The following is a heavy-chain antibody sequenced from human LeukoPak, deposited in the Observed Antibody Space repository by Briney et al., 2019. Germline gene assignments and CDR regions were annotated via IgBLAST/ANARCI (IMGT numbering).Heavy chain of an antibody. Sequence: GGSLRLSCAASGFSFSTYSMSWVRQAPGKGLEWVSSIRGGGQDTYYADSVKGRFTISRDNSKNTLYLQMNSLRAEDTAVYYCARDFQAYDSSGYHLGRTLDYWGQGTLVTVSS. CDR1: GFSFSTYS. D-gene: IGHD3-22*01. V-gene: IGHV3-23*01. CDR2: IRGGGQDT. J-gene: IGHJ4*02. CDR3: ARDFQAYDSSGYHLGRTLDY.